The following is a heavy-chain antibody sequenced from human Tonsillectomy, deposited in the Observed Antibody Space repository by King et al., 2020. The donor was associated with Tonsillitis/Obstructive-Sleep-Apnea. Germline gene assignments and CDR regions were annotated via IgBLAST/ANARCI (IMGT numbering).Heavy chain of an antibody. V-gene: IGHV4-59*08. CDR3: ARYRAYYDFWSDNWFDP. CDR1: GGSISSYY. Sequence: VQLQESGPGLVKPSETLSLTCTVSGGSISSYYWSWIRQPPGKGLEWIGYIYYSGSTNYNPSLKSRVTMSVDTSKNQFSLKLSSVTAADTAVYYCARYRAYYDFWSDNWFDPWGQGTLVTVSS. D-gene: IGHD3-3*01. J-gene: IGHJ5*02. CDR2: IYYSGST.